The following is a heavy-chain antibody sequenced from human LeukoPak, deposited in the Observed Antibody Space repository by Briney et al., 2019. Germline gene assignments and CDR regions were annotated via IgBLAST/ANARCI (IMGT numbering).Heavy chain of an antibody. D-gene: IGHD6-13*01. Sequence: SVKVSCKASGGTFSSYAISWVRQAPGQGLEWMGRIIPILGIANYAQKFQGRVTITADKSTSTAYMELSSLRSEDTAVYYCARDLAAAGHYYYYGMDVWGQGTTVNVSS. V-gene: IGHV1-69*04. J-gene: IGHJ6*02. CDR3: ARDLAAAGHYYYYGMDV. CDR2: IIPILGIA. CDR1: GGTFSSYA.